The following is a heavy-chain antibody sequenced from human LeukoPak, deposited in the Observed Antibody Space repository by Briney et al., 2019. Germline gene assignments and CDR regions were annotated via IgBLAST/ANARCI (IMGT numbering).Heavy chain of an antibody. V-gene: IGHV3-48*01. CDR2: ISSSSTI. CDR3: ARDGLAAATY. Sequence: SGGSLRLSCAASGFTFSSYSMNWVRQAPGKGLEWVSYISSSSTIYYADSVKGRFTISRENAKNSLYLQMDSLRAEDTAVYYCARDGLAAATYWGQGTLVTVSS. D-gene: IGHD6-13*01. J-gene: IGHJ4*02. CDR1: GFTFSSYS.